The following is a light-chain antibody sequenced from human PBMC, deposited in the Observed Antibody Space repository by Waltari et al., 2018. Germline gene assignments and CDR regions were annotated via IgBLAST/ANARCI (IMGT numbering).Light chain of an antibody. Sequence: DIQMTQSPSFVSASVGDRVTITCRASQSISNWLAWYQQKPGKAPKILIYAASSLESGVPSSFGLSGSWTDFTLTLSSLQPEDFATYYCQQTNSFPRTFGQGTKVEIK. CDR3: QQTNSFPRT. CDR1: QSISNW. V-gene: IGKV1-12*01. CDR2: AAS. J-gene: IGKJ1*01.